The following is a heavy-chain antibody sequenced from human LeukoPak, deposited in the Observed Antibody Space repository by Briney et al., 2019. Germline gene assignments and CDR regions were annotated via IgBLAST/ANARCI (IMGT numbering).Heavy chain of an antibody. J-gene: IGHJ3*02. D-gene: IGHD5-24*01. V-gene: IGHV5-51*01. CDR2: IYPGDSDT. Sequence: GESLKTSCKGSGYSFTSYWIGWVRQMPGKGLEWMGIIYPGDSDTRYSPSFQGQVTISADKSISTAYLQWSSLKASDTAMYYCARAAVEMATTTPGAFDIWGQGTMVTVSS. CDR3: ARAAVEMATTTPGAFDI. CDR1: GYSFTSYW.